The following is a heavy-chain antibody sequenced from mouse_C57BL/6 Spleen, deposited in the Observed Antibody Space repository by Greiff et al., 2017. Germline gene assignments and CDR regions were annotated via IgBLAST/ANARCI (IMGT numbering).Heavy chain of an antibody. D-gene: IGHD2-2*01. CDR3: ARSYGYDVGYFDY. J-gene: IGHJ2*01. CDR1: GFTFSSYA. V-gene: IGHV5-4*03. Sequence: EVKLVESGGGLVKPGGSLKLSCAASGFTFSSYAMSWVRQTPEKRLEWVATISDGGSYTDYPDNVKGRFTISRDNAKNNLYLQMSHLKSEDTAMYYCARSYGYDVGYFDYWGQGTTLTVSS. CDR2: ISDGGSYT.